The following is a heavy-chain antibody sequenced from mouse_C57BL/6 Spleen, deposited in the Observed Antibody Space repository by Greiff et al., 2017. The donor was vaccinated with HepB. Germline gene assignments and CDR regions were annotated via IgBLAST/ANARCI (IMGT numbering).Heavy chain of an antibody. V-gene: IGHV14-3*01. D-gene: IGHD1-1*01. CDR1: GFNIKNTY. CDR3: ARSDYYYGSSSYAMDY. CDR2: IDPANGNT. Sequence: VQLKDSVAELVRPGASVKLSCTASGFNIKNTYMHWVKQRPEQGLEWIGRIDPANGNTKYAPKFQGKATITADTSSNTAYLQLSSLTSEDTAIYYCARSDYYYGSSSYAMDYWGQGTSVTVSS. J-gene: IGHJ4*01.